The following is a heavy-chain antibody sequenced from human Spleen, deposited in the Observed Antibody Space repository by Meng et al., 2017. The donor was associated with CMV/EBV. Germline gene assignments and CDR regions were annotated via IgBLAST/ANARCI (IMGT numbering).Heavy chain of an antibody. Sequence: VQRQDSCSGLVKPSETLSLTCSVSVGSIRSYYWSWIRQPAGKGLEWIGHIYSSVSTNYNPSLKSRVTMSLDTSKSQFSLKLSSVTAADTVVYYCAGSGRSYWFDPWGQGTLVTVSS. J-gene: IGHJ5*02. CDR2: IYSSVST. V-gene: IGHV4-4*07. D-gene: IGHD3-10*01. CDR1: VGSIRSYY. CDR3: AGSGRSYWFDP.